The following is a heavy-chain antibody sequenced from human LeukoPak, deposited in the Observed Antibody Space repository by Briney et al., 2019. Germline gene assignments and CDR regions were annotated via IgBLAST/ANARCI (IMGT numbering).Heavy chain of an antibody. D-gene: IGHD2-2*01. V-gene: IGHV1-69*05. J-gene: IGHJ5*02. CDR1: GGTFSSYA. Sequence: SVKVSCKASGGTFSSYAISWVRQAPGQGLEWMGGIIPIFGTANYAQKFQGRVTITTDESTSAAYMELSSLRSEDTAVYYCARDITQYCSSTSCYRGWFDPWGQGTLVTVSS. CDR3: ARDITQYCSSTSCYRGWFDP. CDR2: IIPIFGTA.